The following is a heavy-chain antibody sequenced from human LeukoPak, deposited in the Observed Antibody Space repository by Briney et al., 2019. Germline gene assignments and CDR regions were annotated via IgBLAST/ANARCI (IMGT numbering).Heavy chain of an antibody. V-gene: IGHV1-18*01. D-gene: IGHD6-19*01. CDR1: GYTFTSYG. Sequence: ASVKVSCKASGYTFTSYGISWVRQAPGQGLEWMGWISAYNGNTNYAQKLQGRVTMTTDTSTSTAYMELRSPRSDDTAVYYCARDLRSSGWYVNWFDPWGQGTLVTVSS. CDR2: ISAYNGNT. CDR3: ARDLRSSGWYVNWFDP. J-gene: IGHJ5*02.